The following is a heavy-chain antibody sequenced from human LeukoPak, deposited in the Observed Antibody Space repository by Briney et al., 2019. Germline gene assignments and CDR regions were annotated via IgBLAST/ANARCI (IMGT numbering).Heavy chain of an antibody. J-gene: IGHJ3*02. CDR3: AKDYGLSINDAFDI. D-gene: IGHD3-10*01. V-gene: IGHV3-23*01. Sequence: GGSLRLSCAASGFTVSSNYMSWVRQAPGKGLEWVSAISGSGGSTYYADSVRGRFTISRDNSKNTLYLQMNSLRAEDTAVYSCAKDYGLSINDAFDIWGQGTMVTVSS. CDR2: ISGSGGST. CDR1: GFTVSSNY.